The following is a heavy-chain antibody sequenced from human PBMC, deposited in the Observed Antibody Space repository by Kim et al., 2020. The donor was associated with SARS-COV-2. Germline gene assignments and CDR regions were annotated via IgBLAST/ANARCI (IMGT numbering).Heavy chain of an antibody. Sequence: GGSLRLSCAASGFTFSSYAMHWVRQAPGKGLEWVAVISYDGSNKYYADSVKGRFTISRDNSKNTLYLQMNSLRAEDTAVYYCAREAENWFDPWGQGTLVT. CDR3: AREAENWFDP. CDR2: ISYDGSNK. J-gene: IGHJ5*02. CDR1: GFTFSSYA. V-gene: IGHV3-30*04.